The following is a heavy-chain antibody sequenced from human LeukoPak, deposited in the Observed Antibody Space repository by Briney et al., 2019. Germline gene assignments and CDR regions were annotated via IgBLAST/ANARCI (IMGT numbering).Heavy chain of an antibody. J-gene: IGHJ5*02. V-gene: IGHV1-18*01. D-gene: IGHD4-17*01. Sequence: ASVKVSCKASGGTFSSYAISWVRQAPGQGLEWMGWISAYNGNTNYAQKLQGRVTMTTDTSTSTAYMELRSLRSDDTAVYYCARVTVTTTLRLGYWFDPWGQGTLVTVSS. CDR2: ISAYNGNT. CDR3: ARVTVTTTLRLGYWFDP. CDR1: GGTFSSYA.